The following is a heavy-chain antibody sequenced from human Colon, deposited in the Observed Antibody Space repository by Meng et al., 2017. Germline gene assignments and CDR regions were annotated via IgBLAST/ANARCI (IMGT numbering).Heavy chain of an antibody. V-gene: IGHV4-34*01. CDR1: GGSFSGYY. J-gene: IGHJ5*02. D-gene: IGHD6-19*01. CDR3: ARERLSSGWYGGRWFDP. CDR2: INHSGST. Sequence: VQLHHGGAGLLKPSETLSLTCAVYGGSFSGYYWSWIRQPPGKGLEWIGEINHSGSTNYNPSLKSRVTISVDTSKNQFSLKLSSVTAADTAVYYCARERLSSGWYGGRWFDPWGQGTLVTVSS.